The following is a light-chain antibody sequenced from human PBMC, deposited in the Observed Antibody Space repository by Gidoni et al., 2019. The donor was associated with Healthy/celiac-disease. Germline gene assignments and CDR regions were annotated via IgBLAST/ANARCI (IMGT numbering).Light chain of an antibody. J-gene: IGKJ1*01. CDR2: AAS. CDR1: QSIRRY. Sequence: DTQMTQSPSSLSEAVGDRVSITCRSSQSIRRYLHWYQQKPGKAPKHLIYAASSLQSGGTSRCSCSGSGTDFTRNIGSLQPEDFATCYWQQSYSTHWTFGQGTRVEIK. V-gene: IGKV1-39*01. CDR3: QQSYSTHWT.